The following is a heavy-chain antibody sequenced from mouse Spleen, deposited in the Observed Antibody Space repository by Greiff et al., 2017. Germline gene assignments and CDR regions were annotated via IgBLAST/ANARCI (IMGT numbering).Heavy chain of an antibody. Sequence: VQLQQSGAELVRPGASVTLSCKASGYTFTDYEMHWVKQTPVHGLEWIGAIDPETGGTAYNQKFKGKAILTADKSSSTAYMELRSLTSEDSAVYYCTRCDYDGEYFDYWGQGTTLTVSS. D-gene: IGHD2-4*01. CDR2: IDPETGGT. J-gene: IGHJ2*01. CDR3: TRCDYDGEYFDY. V-gene: IGHV1-15*01. CDR1: GYTFTDYE.